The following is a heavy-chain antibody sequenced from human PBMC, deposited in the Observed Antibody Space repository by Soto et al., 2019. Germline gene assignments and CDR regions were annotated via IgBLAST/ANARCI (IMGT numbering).Heavy chain of an antibody. J-gene: IGHJ4*02. V-gene: IGHV3-7*01. D-gene: IGHD2-2*01. Sequence: EVQLVESGGGLVQPGGSLRLSCAASGFTFSSYWMSWVRQAPGKGLEWVANIKQAGSEKYYVDSVKGRFTISRDNAKNSLYLQMNSLRAEDTAVYYCARGRGCSTGCNNFDYWGQGTLVTVSS. CDR2: IKQAGSEK. CDR1: GFTFSSYW. CDR3: ARGRGCSTGCNNFDY.